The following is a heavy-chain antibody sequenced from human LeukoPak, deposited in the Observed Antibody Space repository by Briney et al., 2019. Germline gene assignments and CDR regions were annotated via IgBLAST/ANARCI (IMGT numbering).Heavy chain of an antibody. Sequence: PGGSLRLSSAASGFTFSDYWMNWVRQAPGKGLEWVSYIGSTGRTIYYADSVKGRFTISRDNAKNSLYLQMNSLRDEDTAVYYCARGMTTVTGFNWFDPWGQGTLVIVSS. CDR2: IGSTGRTI. CDR1: GFTFSDYW. CDR3: ARGMTTVTGFNWFDP. J-gene: IGHJ5*02. V-gene: IGHV3-48*02. D-gene: IGHD4-17*01.